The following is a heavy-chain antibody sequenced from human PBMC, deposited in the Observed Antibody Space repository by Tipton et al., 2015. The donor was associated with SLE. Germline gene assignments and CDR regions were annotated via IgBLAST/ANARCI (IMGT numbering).Heavy chain of an antibody. D-gene: IGHD6-13*01. CDR2: VSGSGST. CDR1: GFTFSSYA. Sequence: SLRLSCAAFGFTFSSYAMSWVRQTPGKGLEWVSVVSGSGSTYYADSVKGRFTISRDNSKNTLYLQMNSLRAEDTAVYYCAKFLQQPWVSDYWGQGTLVTVSS. V-gene: IGHV3-23*01. J-gene: IGHJ4*01. CDR3: AKFLQQPWVSDY.